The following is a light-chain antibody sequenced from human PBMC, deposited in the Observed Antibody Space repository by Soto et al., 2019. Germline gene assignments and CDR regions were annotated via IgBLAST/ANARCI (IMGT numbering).Light chain of an antibody. CDR1: QGIGSW. Sequence: IQMTQSPSSVSASVGDTATITCRASQGIGSWLAWYHQIPGKAPKLLIYSASSLQSGTPSRFTGRGSGAAFTLTITNLQPEDVGVYHCQQASSFPLTFGGGTKVDIK. J-gene: IGKJ4*01. V-gene: IGKV1-12*01. CDR3: QQASSFPLT. CDR2: SAS.